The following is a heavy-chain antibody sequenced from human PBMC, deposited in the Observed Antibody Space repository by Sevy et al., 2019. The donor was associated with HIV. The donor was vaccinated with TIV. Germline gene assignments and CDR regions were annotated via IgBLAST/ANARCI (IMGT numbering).Heavy chain of an antibody. Sequence: GGYLRLSCAASGFTFDDYGMSWVRQAPGKGLEWVSGINWNGGSTGYADSVKGRFTISRDNAKNSLYLQMNSLRAEDTALYYCARGQFRELLYPFDYWGQGTLVTVSS. D-gene: IGHD3-10*01. CDR3: ARGQFRELLYPFDY. CDR1: GFTFDDYG. J-gene: IGHJ4*02. V-gene: IGHV3-20*04. CDR2: INWNGGST.